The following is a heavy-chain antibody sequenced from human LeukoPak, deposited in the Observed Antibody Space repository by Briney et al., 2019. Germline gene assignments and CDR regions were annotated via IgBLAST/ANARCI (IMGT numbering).Heavy chain of an antibody. D-gene: IGHD3-16*01. V-gene: IGHV3-53*01. CDR3: ARDLLGGGTFDI. J-gene: IGHJ3*02. Sequence: GGSLRLSCAASGFTVGSNFMNWVRQAPGKGQEWVSDYADSVKGRFTNSRDNSKNTLYLQMNSLRAEDTAVYYCARDLLGGGTFDIWGQGTMVTVSS. CDR1: GFTVGSNF.